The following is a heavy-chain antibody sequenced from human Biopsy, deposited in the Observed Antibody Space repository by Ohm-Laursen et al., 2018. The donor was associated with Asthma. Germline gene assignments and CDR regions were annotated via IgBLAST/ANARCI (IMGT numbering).Heavy chain of an antibody. Sequence: GTLSLTCAYRGSFRGYVWTWIRQPPGKGLEWIGEIPQGGATTFNPSLKSRVTISIDPSKSQLSLRLTSMTAADTAVYYCATLRVYCRGANCFFFNYWGQGTLVTVSS. D-gene: IGHD2-2*01. CDR3: ATLRVYCRGANCFFFNY. V-gene: IGHV4-34*01. J-gene: IGHJ4*02. CDR1: RGSFRGYV. CDR2: IPQGGAT.